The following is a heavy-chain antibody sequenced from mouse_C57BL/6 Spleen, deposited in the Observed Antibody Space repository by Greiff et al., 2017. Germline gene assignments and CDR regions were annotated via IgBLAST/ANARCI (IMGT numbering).Heavy chain of an antibody. Sequence: EVKLVESGGGLVKPGGSLKLSCAASGFTFSDYGMHWVRQAPEKGLEWVAYISSGSSTIYYADTVKGRFTISRDNAKNTLFLQMTSLRSEDTAMYDCARGITTVVEDYAMDYWGQGTAVTVSS. CDR3: ARGITTVVEDYAMDY. CDR2: ISSGSSTI. D-gene: IGHD1-1*01. J-gene: IGHJ4*01. CDR1: GFTFSDYG. V-gene: IGHV5-17*01.